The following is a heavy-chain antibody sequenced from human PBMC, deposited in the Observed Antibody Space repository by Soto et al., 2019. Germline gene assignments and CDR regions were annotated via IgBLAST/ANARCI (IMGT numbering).Heavy chain of an antibody. CDR3: ARTTAVPNPSPSRYYFDY. CDR1: GGSVSDKTYY. CDR2: IYYSGTT. D-gene: IGHD4-17*01. Sequence: PSETLSLTCSVSGGSVSDKTYYWSWIRQSPXKGLEWIGYIYYSGTTNYNPSLKSRVTISVDTSKNQFSLRLDSVTAADTALYYCARTTAVPNPSPSRYYFDYWGRRTLVISSS. V-gene: IGHV4-61*01. J-gene: IGHJ4*02.